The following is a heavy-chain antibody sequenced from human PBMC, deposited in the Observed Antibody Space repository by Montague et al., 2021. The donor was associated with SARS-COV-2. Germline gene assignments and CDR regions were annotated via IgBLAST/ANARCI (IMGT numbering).Heavy chain of an antibody. CDR1: GVSFSGYY. V-gene: IGHV4-34*01. D-gene: IGHD6-13*01. Sequence: SETLSLTCAVYGVSFSGYYWSWIRQAQGKGLEWIGEINHSGRTNYNPSLKSRVTISVDTSTNKYSLNLNSVTAADTAVYYCTRGPVFSNSGYSLPTLDHRPSGYFDLWGRGTLVIVSS. J-gene: IGHJ2*01. CDR3: TRGPVFSNSGYSLPTLDHRPSGYFDL. CDR2: INHSGRT.